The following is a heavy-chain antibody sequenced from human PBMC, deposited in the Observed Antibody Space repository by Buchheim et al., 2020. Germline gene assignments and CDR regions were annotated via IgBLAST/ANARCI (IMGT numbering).Heavy chain of an antibody. CDR2: IKNKAGGATT. V-gene: IGHV3-15*07. CDR1: DFSFSNAW. J-gene: IGHJ4*02. Sequence: EVQLVESGGGLVQPGGSLRLSCAVSDFSFSNAWMNWVRQAPGKGLEWVGRIKNKAGGATTDYGGPVKGRFTISRDVSNNTLYLQMNSLKTEDTAVYYCTTDYFWRPFDYWGQGTL. D-gene: IGHD2/OR15-2a*01. CDR3: TTDYFWRPFDY.